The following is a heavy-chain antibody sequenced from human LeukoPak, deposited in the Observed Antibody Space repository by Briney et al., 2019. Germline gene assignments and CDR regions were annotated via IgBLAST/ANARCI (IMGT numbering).Heavy chain of an antibody. Sequence: ASVKVSCKTSGYTFTSYTMHWVRQAPGQRLEWMGWFNVGNGNTKCSQRFQLRVTITRDTSASTAYMELSSLRSEDTAVYYCARPGYGDYVRYFDYWGQGTLVTVSS. V-gene: IGHV1-3*01. CDR1: GYTFTSYT. D-gene: IGHD3-10*02. J-gene: IGHJ4*02. CDR3: ARPGYGDYVRYFDY. CDR2: FNVGNGNT.